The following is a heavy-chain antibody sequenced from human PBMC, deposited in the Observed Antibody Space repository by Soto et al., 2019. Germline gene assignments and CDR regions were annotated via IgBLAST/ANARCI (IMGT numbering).Heavy chain of an antibody. D-gene: IGHD3-22*01. Sequence: EVQLVESGGGLVKPGGSLRLSCAASGFTFSSYSMNWVRQAPGQGLEWVSSISSSSSYIYYADSVKGRFTISRDNAKNSLYLQMNSLRAEDAAVYYCARDRYYYDSSGYSNWGQGTLVTVSS. CDR2: ISSSSSYI. J-gene: IGHJ4*02. CDR3: ARDRYYYDSSGYSN. V-gene: IGHV3-21*01. CDR1: GFTFSSYS.